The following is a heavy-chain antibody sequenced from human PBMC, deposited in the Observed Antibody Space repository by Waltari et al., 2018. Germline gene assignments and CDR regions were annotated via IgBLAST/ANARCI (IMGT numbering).Heavy chain of an antibody. Sequence: EVNLVDSGGGLFQPGGSLRLSCAASGSLVEATYRTSFRQAPGKGLEWVSVIYSGITTYYADSAKDRFIISRDNSKNTLFLQMNSLRAEDTAVYYCARGHCTGGSCHSGDNFDLWGQGTLVTVSS. J-gene: IGHJ4*02. CDR2: IYSGITT. CDR1: GSLVEATY. D-gene: IGHD2-15*01. V-gene: IGHV3-53*03. CDR3: ARGHCTGGSCHSGDNFDL.